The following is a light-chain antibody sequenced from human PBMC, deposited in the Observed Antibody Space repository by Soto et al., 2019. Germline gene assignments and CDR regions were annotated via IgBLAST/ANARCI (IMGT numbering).Light chain of an antibody. CDR1: QSVSSW. V-gene: IGKV1-5*03. Sequence: DIQMTQSPSALSASVGDRVTIACRASQSVSSWLAWYQQKPGKAPKLLIYKASSLESGVPSRFSGSGSGTEFTLTISCLQPDDFVTYYCQQYNSYSTFGQGTKLEIK. J-gene: IGKJ2*01. CDR2: KAS. CDR3: QQYNSYST.